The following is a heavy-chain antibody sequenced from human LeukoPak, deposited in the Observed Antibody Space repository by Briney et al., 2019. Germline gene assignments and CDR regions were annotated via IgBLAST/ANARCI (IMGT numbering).Heavy chain of an antibody. CDR1: GFTFSNAW. J-gene: IGHJ3*02. CDR2: IKSKTDGGTT. D-gene: IGHD3-22*01. CDR3: TTDKWGYYDSGGYSTDAFDI. Sequence: PGGSLRLSCAASGFTFSNAWMSWVRQAPGKGLEWVGRIKSKTDGGTTDYAAPVKGRFAISRDDSKNTLYLQMNSLKTEDTAVYYCTTDKWGYYDSGGYSTDAFDIWGQGTMVTVSS. V-gene: IGHV3-15*01.